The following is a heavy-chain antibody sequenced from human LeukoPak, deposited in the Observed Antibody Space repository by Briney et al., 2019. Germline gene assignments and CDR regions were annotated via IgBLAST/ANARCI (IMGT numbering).Heavy chain of an antibody. J-gene: IGHJ5*02. V-gene: IGHV4-61*08. CDR2: IYYSGST. D-gene: IGHD3-3*01. CDR1: GGSISSGGYY. CDR3: ARGSHYDFWSGYSNWFDP. Sequence: PSETLSLTCTVSGGSISSGGYYWNWIRQPPGKGLEWIGYIYYSGSTNYNPSLKSRVTISVDTSKNQFSLKLSSVTAADTAVYYCARGSHYDFWSGYSNWFDPWGQGTLVTVSS.